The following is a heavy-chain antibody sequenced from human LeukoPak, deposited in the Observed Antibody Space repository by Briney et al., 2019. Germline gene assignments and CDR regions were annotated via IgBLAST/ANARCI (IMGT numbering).Heavy chain of an antibody. CDR2: IYTGGST. J-gene: IGHJ4*02. Sequence: GGSLRLSCAASGFTVNSNYMIWVRQDPGKGLEWVSVIYTGGSTHYADSVEGRITISRDNSKNTLYLQMNSLRAEDTAVYYCAVLDSSGYYHYLGQGTLVTVSS. V-gene: IGHV3-53*01. CDR3: AVLDSSGYYHY. D-gene: IGHD3-22*01. CDR1: GFTVNSNY.